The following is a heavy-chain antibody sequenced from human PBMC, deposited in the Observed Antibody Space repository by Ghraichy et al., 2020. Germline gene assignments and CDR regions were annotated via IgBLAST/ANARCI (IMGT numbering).Heavy chain of an antibody. CDR3: ARDQCDLRWLVHYYGMDV. Sequence: GGSLRLSCAASGFTFSDYYMSWIRQAPGKGLEWVSYISSSGSTIYYADSVKGRFTISRDNAKNSLYLQMNSLRAEDTAVYYCARDQCDLRWLVHYYGMDVWGQGTTVTVSS. CDR1: GFTFSDYY. J-gene: IGHJ6*02. CDR2: ISSSGSTI. D-gene: IGHD6-19*01. V-gene: IGHV3-11*01.